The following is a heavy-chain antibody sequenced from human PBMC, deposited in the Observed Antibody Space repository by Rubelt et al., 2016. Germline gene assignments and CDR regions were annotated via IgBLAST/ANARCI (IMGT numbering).Heavy chain of an antibody. Sequence: SGSTNYNPSLKSRVTISVDTSKNQFSLKLSSVTAADTAVYYCARDWYSGSYGPFDIWGQGTMVTVSS. J-gene: IGHJ3*02. V-gene: IGHV4-61*02. CDR2: SGST. D-gene: IGHD1-26*01. CDR3: ARDWYSGSYGPFDI.